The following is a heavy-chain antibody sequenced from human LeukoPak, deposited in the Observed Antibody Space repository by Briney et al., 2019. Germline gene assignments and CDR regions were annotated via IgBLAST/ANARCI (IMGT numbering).Heavy chain of an antibody. CDR2: IYYSGST. Sequence: SETLSPTCTVSGGSISSSGYYWGWIRQPPGKGLEWIGSIYYSGSTYYNPSLKSRVTISVDTSKNQFSLKLSSVTAADTAVYYCARGIAAALDAFDVWGQGTMVTVSS. J-gene: IGHJ3*01. V-gene: IGHV4-39*07. D-gene: IGHD6-13*01. CDR3: ARGIAAALDAFDV. CDR1: GGSISSSGYY.